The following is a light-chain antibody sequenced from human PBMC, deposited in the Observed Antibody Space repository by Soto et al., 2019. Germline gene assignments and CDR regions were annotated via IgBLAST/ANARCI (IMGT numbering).Light chain of an antibody. V-gene: IGKV3D-15*01. J-gene: IGKJ4*01. CDR2: DAS. CDR1: QSVDSK. Sequence: EIVMTQSPATLSVSPGERAIFSCRASQSVDSKLAWYQQKLGQAPRLLIYDASTMATGIPARFSGSGSGTEFTLTISSLQSEDFAIYYCQQYYVWNTFGGGTKV. CDR3: QQYYVWNT.